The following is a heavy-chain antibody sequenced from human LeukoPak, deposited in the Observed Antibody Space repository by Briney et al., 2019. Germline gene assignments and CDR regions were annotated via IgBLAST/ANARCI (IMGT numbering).Heavy chain of an antibody. V-gene: IGHV1-46*01. Sequence: ASVKVSCKASGYTFTSYYMHWVRQAPEGGLGWRGKTNPSGGSTSYAQKFQGRVTMTRDTSTSTVYMELSSLRSEDTAVYYCATLSYDSSATGDAFDIWGQGTMVTVSS. D-gene: IGHD3-22*01. CDR3: ATLSYDSSATGDAFDI. J-gene: IGHJ3*02. CDR2: TNPSGGST. CDR1: GYTFTSYY.